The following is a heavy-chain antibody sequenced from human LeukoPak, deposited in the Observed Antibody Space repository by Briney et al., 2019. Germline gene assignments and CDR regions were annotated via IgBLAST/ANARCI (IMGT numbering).Heavy chain of an antibody. D-gene: IGHD5-24*01. CDR2: INPNSGDT. CDR1: GYTFTGYY. V-gene: IGHV1-2*02. J-gene: IGHJ4*02. CDR3: APSSATIGTHYFDY. Sequence: GASVKVSCKTSGYTFTGYYMHWVRQAPGQGLEWMRWINPNSGDTNYAQKFQGRVTMTRDTSISTAYMELSRLRSDDTAVYYCAPSSATIGTHYFDYWGQGTLVTVSS.